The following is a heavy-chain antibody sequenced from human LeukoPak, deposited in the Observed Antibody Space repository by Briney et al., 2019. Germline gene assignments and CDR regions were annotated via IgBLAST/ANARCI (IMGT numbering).Heavy chain of an antibody. D-gene: IGHD4-17*01. Sequence: SGTLSLTCTVSGGSISSYYWSWIRQPPGKGLEWIGYIYYSGSTNYNPSLKSRVTISVDTSKNQFSLKLSSVTAADTAVYYCAGYDYGDSYYYYGMDVWGQGTTVTVSS. CDR3: AGYDYGDSYYYYGMDV. V-gene: IGHV4-59*01. CDR1: GGSISSYY. J-gene: IGHJ6*02. CDR2: IYYSGST.